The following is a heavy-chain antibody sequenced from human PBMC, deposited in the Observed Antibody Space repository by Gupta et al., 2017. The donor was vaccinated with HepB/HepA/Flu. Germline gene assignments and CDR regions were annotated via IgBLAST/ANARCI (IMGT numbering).Heavy chain of an antibody. CDR1: GASISNYY. CDR3: AGYSSSQTDY. D-gene: IGHD6-13*01. J-gene: IGHJ4*02. CDR2: VYYSGST. V-gene: IGHV4-59*08. Sequence: QVQLQESGPGLVKPSETLSLTCTVSGASISNYYWSWIRQPPGKGLEWIGYVYYSGSTNYNPSLKSRVTMSVDTSKNQFSLKLSSVTAADTAVYYCAGYSSSQTDYWGQGILVTVSS.